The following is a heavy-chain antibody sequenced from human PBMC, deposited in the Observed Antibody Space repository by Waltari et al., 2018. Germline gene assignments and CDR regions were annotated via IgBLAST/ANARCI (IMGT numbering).Heavy chain of an antibody. CDR1: GGSISSGSYY. V-gene: IGHV4-61*02. CDR2: IYTSGST. Sequence: QVQLQESGPGLVKPSQTLSLTCTVSGGSISSGSYYWSWIRQPAGKGLEWIGRIYTSGSTNYNPSLKSRVTISVDTSKNQFSLKLSSVTAADTAVYYCARVPPFYDYVWGSYRTNDAFDIWGQGTIVTVSS. D-gene: IGHD3-16*02. J-gene: IGHJ3*02. CDR3: ARVPPFYDYVWGSYRTNDAFDI.